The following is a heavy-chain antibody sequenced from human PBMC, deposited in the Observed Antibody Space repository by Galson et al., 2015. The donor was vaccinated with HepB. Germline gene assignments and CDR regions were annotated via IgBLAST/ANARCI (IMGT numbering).Heavy chain of an antibody. V-gene: IGHV5-51*01. CDR2: IYPGDSDT. Sequence: QSGAEVKKPGESLTISCKGSGYSFSNYWIGWVRQMPGKGLEWMGIIYPGDSDTRYSPSFQGQVTISADKSISSTYLQWSSLKASDTAMYYCARRADSKYLDLWGPGTLLTVFS. CDR1: GYSFSNYW. CDR3: ARRADSKYLDL. J-gene: IGHJ2*01.